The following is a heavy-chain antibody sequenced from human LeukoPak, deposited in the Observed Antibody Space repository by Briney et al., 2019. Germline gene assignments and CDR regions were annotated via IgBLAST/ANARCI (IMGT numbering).Heavy chain of an antibody. J-gene: IGHJ5*02. CDR1: GGSISRSGYS. CDR2: IYYTGST. D-gene: IGHD3-10*01. CDR3: ARHSDDYGSGSFPDFDP. V-gene: IGHV4-30-4*07. Sequence: SETLSLTCAVSGGSISRSGYSWSWIRQPPGKGLEWIGYIYYTGSTYYNPSLKSRLTISLDTSKNQFSLKLRSVTAADTAVYYCARHSDDYGSGSFPDFDPWGQGILVTVSS.